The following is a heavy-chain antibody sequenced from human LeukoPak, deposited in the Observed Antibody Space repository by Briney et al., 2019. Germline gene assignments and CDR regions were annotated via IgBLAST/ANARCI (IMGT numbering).Heavy chain of an antibody. CDR1: GYTFIDHY. Sequence: ASVKVSCKASGYTFIDHYIHWVRQAPGQGLESMGWINPNIGDTNYAQKFQGRVTMTRDTSSGTAYMELSRLRSDDTAVYYCARAGHNSDSGGYDYWGQGTLVTVSS. J-gene: IGHJ4*02. D-gene: IGHD3-22*01. CDR2: INPNIGDT. V-gene: IGHV1-2*02. CDR3: ARAGHNSDSGGYDY.